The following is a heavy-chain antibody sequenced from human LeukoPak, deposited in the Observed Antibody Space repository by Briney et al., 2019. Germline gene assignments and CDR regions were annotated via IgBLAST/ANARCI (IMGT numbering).Heavy chain of an antibody. V-gene: IGHV4-34*01. CDR1: GGSSSGYY. CDR2: INHSGST. CDR3: ARGTSYYYYGMDV. J-gene: IGHJ6*02. Sequence: SETLSLTCAVYGGSSSGYYWSWIRQPPGKGLEWIGEINHSGSTNYNPSLKSRVTISVDTSKNQFSLKLSSVTAADTAVYYCARGTSYYYYGMDVWGQGTTVTVSS.